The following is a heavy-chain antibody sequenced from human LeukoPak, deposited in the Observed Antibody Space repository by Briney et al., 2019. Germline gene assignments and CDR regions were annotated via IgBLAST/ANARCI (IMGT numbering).Heavy chain of an antibody. D-gene: IGHD4-17*01. V-gene: IGHV3-7*01. J-gene: IGHJ4*02. CDR3: ARVGRTVTTLSLDY. CDR1: GFTFSSYW. CDR2: IKQDGSEK. Sequence: PEGSLRLSCAASGFTFSSYWMSWVRQAPGKGLEWVANIKQDGSEKQYVDSVKGRFTISRDNAKNSLYLQMNSLRAEDTAVYYCARVGRTVTTLSLDYWGQGTLVTVSS.